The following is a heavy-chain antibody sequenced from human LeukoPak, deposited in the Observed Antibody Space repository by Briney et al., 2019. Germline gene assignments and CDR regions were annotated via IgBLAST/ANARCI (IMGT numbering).Heavy chain of an antibody. D-gene: IGHD3-10*01. CDR2: ISRIGNYT. CDR3: AGGPSGTRYFDL. Sequence: GGSLRLSCAASGFTFGSYGMHWVRQAPGKGLEWVSYISRIGNYTNYADSVKGRFTISRDNAKNSPYLQLNSLRADDTAVYYCAGGPSGTRYFDLWGRGTLVTVSS. J-gene: IGHJ2*01. CDR1: GFTFGSYG. V-gene: IGHV3-21*05.